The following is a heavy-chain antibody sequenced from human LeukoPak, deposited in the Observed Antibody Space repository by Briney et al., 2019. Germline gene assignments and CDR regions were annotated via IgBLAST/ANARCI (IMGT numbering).Heavy chain of an antibody. Sequence: GGSLRLSCGASGFTFSNYWMSWVRQAPGKGLEWVINISQDGSGKNYADSVEGRFTISRDNAKNSLYLQMNSLRAEDTAVYYCARVKYYYDSSGYYPDYWGQGTLVTVSS. D-gene: IGHD3-22*01. CDR3: ARVKYYYDSSGYYPDY. V-gene: IGHV3-7*03. CDR1: GFTFSNYW. J-gene: IGHJ4*02. CDR2: ISQDGSGK.